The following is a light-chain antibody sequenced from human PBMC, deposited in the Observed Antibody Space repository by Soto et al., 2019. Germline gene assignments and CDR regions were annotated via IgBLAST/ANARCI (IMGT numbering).Light chain of an antibody. V-gene: IGLV2-8*01. CDR1: SSDVGGYNY. CDR2: EVS. Sequence: QSVLTQPPSASGSPGQSVTISCTGTSSDVGGYNYVSWYQQHPGKAPKLMIYEVSKRPSGAPDRFSGSKSGNTASLTISGLQAEDEADYFCCSYAGSYTHVFGTGTKSPS. J-gene: IGLJ1*01. CDR3: CSYAGSYTHV.